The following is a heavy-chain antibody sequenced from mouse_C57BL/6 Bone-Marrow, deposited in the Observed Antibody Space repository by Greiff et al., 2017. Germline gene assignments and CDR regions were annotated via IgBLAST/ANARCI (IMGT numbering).Heavy chain of an antibody. CDR3: VYYYGSRHWYFDV. J-gene: IGHJ1*03. CDR2: IYPGSGST. D-gene: IGHD1-1*01. V-gene: IGHV1-55*01. Sequence: QVHVKQPGAELVKPGASVKMSCKASGYTFTSYWITWVKQRPGQGLEWIGDIYPGSGSTNYNEKFKSKATLTVDTSSSTAYMQLSSLTSEDSAVYYCVYYYGSRHWYFDVWGTGTTVTVSS. CDR1: GYTFTSYW.